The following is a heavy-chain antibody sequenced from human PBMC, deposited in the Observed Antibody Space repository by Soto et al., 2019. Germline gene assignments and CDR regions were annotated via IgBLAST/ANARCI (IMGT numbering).Heavy chain of an antibody. V-gene: IGHV4-31*03. CDR1: GGSISSGGYY. Sequence: SETLSLTCTVSGGSISSGGYYWSWIRQHPGKGLEWIGYIYYSGSTYYNPSLKSRVTISVDTSKNQFSLKLSSVTAADTAVYYCARDGGHTIFGVVIPFDIWGQGTMVTVSS. CDR3: ARDGGHTIFGVVIPFDI. J-gene: IGHJ3*02. D-gene: IGHD3-3*01. CDR2: IYYSGST.